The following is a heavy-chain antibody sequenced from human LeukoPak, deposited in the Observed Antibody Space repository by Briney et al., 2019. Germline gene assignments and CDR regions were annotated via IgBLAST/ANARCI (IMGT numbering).Heavy chain of an antibody. CDR3: AKDMVSSSWYGRYYFDY. D-gene: IGHD6-13*01. V-gene: IGHV3-23*01. Sequence: PGGSLRLSCAASGFTFSSYAMSWVRQAPGKGLEWVSAISGSGGSTYYADSVKGRFTISRDNSKNTLYLQMNSLRAEDTAVYYCAKDMVSSSWYGRYYFDYWGQGTLVTVSS. CDR2: ISGSGGST. J-gene: IGHJ4*02. CDR1: GFTFSSYA.